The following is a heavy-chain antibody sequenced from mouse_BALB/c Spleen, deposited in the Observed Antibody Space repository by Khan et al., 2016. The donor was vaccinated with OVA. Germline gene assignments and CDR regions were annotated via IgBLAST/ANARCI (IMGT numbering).Heavy chain of an antibody. CDR2: INPSTGYT. Sequence: QVQLKQSGAELAKPGASVKMSCKASGYTFINYWILWVKQRPGQGLEWIGYINPSTGYTEYNQNFKDKATLTADKSSSTAYMQLSSLTSEDSEAYYCARRGLRWDFDYWGQGTTLTVSS. CDR3: ARRGLRWDFDY. CDR1: GYTFINYW. D-gene: IGHD1-1*01. J-gene: IGHJ2*01. V-gene: IGHV1-7*01.